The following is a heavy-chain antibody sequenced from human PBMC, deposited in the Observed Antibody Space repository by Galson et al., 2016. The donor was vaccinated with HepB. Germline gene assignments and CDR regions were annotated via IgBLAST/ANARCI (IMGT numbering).Heavy chain of an antibody. J-gene: IGHJ4*02. CDR3: ARDEIAGTTGDY. CDR2: IYSGGRT. D-gene: IGHD1-7*01. V-gene: IGHV3-53*01. Sequence: SLRLSCAASGFTVSNNYMSWVRQAPGKGLEWVSVIYSGGRTYYADSVKGRFTISRDNSKNTLYLQMNSLRAEDTAGYYCARDEIAGTTGDYWGQGTLVTVSS. CDR1: GFTVSNNY.